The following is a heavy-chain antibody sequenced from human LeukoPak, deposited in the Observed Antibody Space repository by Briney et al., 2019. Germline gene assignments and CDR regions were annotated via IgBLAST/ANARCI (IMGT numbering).Heavy chain of an antibody. J-gene: IGHJ3*02. CDR1: GFTFSSYE. V-gene: IGHV3-48*03. D-gene: IGHD1-26*01. CDR3: ARVIIVGATGI. Sequence: GGSLRLSCAASGFTFSSYEMNWVRQAPGKGLEWVSYISSGGSTVHYADSVKGRFTISRDNAKNSLYLQKNSLRAEDTAVYYCARVIIVGATGIWGQGTMVTVSP. CDR2: ISSGGSTV.